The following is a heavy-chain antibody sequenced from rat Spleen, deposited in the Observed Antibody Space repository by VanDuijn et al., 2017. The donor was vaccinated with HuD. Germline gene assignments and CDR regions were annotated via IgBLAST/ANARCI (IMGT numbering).Heavy chain of an antibody. CDR2: ISTGGGNT. D-gene: IGHD1-9*01. CDR3: ARQGDYGYTPWDY. J-gene: IGHJ2*01. V-gene: IGHV5-25*01. CDR1: GFTFSDYY. Sequence: EVQLVESDGGLVQPGRSLKLSCAASGFTFSDYYMAWVRQAPTKGLEWVATISTGGGNTYYRDSVKGRFTISRDNAKSTLYLQMDSLRSEDTATYYCARQGDYGYTPWDYWGQGVMVTVSS.